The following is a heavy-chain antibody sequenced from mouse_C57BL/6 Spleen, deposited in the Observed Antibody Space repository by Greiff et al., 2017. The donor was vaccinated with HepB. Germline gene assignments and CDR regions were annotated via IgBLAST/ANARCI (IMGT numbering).Heavy chain of an antibody. Sequence: VKLQQPGAELVKPGASVKLSCKASGYTFTSYWMHWVKQRPGRGLEWIGRIDPNSGGTKYNEKFKSKATLTVDKPSSTAYMQLSSLTSEDSAVYYCASGGYYGSSYADYAMDYWGQGTSVTVSS. V-gene: IGHV1-72*01. J-gene: IGHJ4*01. D-gene: IGHD1-1*01. CDR2: IDPNSGGT. CDR1: GYTFTSYW. CDR3: ASGGYYGSSYADYAMDY.